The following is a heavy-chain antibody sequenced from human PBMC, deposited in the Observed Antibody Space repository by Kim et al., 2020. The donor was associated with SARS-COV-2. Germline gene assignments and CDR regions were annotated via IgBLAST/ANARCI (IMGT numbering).Heavy chain of an antibody. CDR2: ISSSGSTI. V-gene: IGHV3-48*03. J-gene: IGHJ4*02. CDR3: ARDLGSSSWFDY. D-gene: IGHD6-13*01. CDR1: GFTFSSYE. Sequence: GGSLRLSCAASGFTFSSYEMNWVRQAPGKGLEWVSYISSSGSTIYYADSVKGRFTISRDNAKNSLYLQMNSLGAEDTAVYYCARDLGSSSWFDYWGQGTLVTVSS.